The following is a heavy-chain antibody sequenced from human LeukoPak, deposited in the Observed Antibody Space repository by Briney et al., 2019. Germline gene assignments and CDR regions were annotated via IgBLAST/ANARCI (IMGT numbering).Heavy chain of an antibody. V-gene: IGHV3-30*18. CDR3: AKDRRDYGNYNTWFDP. D-gene: IGHD4-11*01. J-gene: IGHJ5*02. CDR2: ISYNGGSK. CDR1: GFSFSSHG. Sequence: QPSGSLRLSCAASGFSFSSHGMHWDRQAPGKGLEWVAFISYNGGSKNYADSVQGRFTISRDNSKNTLYLQMNSLRPEDTAVYSCAKDRRDYGNYNTWFDPWGQGTLVTVSS.